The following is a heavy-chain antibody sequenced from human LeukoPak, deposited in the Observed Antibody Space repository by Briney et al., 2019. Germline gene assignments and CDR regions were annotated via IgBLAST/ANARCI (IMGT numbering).Heavy chain of an antibody. CDR2: ISYTGST. V-gene: IGHV4-59*11. J-gene: IGHJ4*02. CDR1: GGSISSLY. D-gene: IGHD6-19*01. CDR3: ARVISSGVVDY. Sequence: SETLSLTCTVSGGSISSLYWSWIRQPPGKGLEWIGYISYTGSTSYNPSIKSRVTISVDTSKKQFSLRLSSVTAADTALYYCARVISSGVVDYWGQGTLVTVSS.